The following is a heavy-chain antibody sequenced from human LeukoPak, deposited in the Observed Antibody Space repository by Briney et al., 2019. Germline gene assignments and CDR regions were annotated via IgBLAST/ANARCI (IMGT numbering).Heavy chain of an antibody. Sequence: GGSLRLSCAASGFTVSSNYMSWVRQAPGKGLEWVSVIYSGGSTYYADSVKGRFTISRDNSKNTLYLQMNSLRAEDTAVYYCARDWNCGGDCYSAGDHYWGQGTLVTVSS. D-gene: IGHD2-21*02. CDR2: IYSGGST. V-gene: IGHV3-53*01. CDR1: GFTVSSNY. CDR3: ARDWNCGGDCYSAGDHY. J-gene: IGHJ4*02.